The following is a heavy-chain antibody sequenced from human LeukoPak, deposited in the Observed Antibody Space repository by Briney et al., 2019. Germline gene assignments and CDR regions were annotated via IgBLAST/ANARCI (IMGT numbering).Heavy chain of an antibody. D-gene: IGHD6-19*01. Sequence: SETLSLTCAVYGGSFSGYYWSWIRQPPGKGLEWIGEINHSGSTNYNPSLKSRVTISVDTSKNQFSLKLSSVTAADTAVYYCASSGWFYCYYYGMDAWGQGTTVTVSS. CDR2: INHSGST. J-gene: IGHJ6*02. CDR3: ASSGWFYCYYYGMDA. V-gene: IGHV4-34*01. CDR1: GGSFSGYY.